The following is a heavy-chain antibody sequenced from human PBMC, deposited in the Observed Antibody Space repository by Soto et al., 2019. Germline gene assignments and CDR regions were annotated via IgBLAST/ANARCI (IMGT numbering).Heavy chain of an antibody. CDR2: INHSGST. CDR1: GGSFSGYY. J-gene: IGHJ4*02. D-gene: IGHD1-1*01. Sequence: PSETLSLTCAVYGGSFSGYYWSWIRQPPGKGLEWIGEINHSGSTNYNPSLKSRVTISVDTSKNQFSLKLSSVTAAETAVYYCARGWSWNDGFFDYWGKGKLVAVSS. V-gene: IGHV4-34*01. CDR3: ARGWSWNDGFFDY.